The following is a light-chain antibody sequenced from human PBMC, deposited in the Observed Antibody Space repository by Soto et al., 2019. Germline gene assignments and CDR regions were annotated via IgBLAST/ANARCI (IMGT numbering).Light chain of an antibody. CDR3: LQESNYPLT. CDR2: SAS. Sequence: DIQMTQSPSTLSASVGDRVTITCRASQSISSWLAWYKQKPGTAPKLLIYSASNLKSGVPSRFSGSGSGTDFTFTISCLQPEDFATYYCLQESNYPLTFGGGTRWISN. CDR1: QSISSW. V-gene: IGKV1-5*01. J-gene: IGKJ4*01.